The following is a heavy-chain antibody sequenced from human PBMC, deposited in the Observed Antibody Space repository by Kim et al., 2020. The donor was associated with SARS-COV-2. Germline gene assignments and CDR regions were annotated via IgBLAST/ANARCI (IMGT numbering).Heavy chain of an antibody. J-gene: IGHJ6*02. CDR3: ARENTEEGMDV. Sequence: SETLSLTCTVSGGSVSSGSYYWSWIRQPPGKGLEWIGYIYYSGSTNYNPSLKSRVTISVDTSKNQFSLKLSSVTAADTAVYYCARENTEEGMDVWGQGTTVTVSS. V-gene: IGHV4-61*01. CDR2: IYYSGST. CDR1: GGSVSSGSYY.